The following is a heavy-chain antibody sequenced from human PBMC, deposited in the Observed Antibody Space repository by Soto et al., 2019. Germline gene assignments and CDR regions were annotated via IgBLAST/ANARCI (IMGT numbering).Heavy chain of an antibody. CDR2: LNPYSGAT. V-gene: IGHV1-2*02. J-gene: IGHJ4*01. CDR1: GYAFSDNH. CDR3: ETARRGTVSLLAD. D-gene: IGHD3-10*01. Sequence: QVHLVPSGAEVKKTGASVKVSCKASGYAFSDNHIHWVRQAPGQGLEGMGWLNPYSGATNYAAKFQGRVTMTRDASISTSYMELNGLKSDDTAVYYCETARRGTVSLLADWGQGTLVTVSS.